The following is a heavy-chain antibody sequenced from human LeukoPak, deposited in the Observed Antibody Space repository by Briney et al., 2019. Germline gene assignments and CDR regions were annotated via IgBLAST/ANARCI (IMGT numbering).Heavy chain of an antibody. CDR2: ISGSGGST. CDR3: AKDLRIAVAGTGFDP. J-gene: IGHJ5*02. V-gene: IGHV3-23*01. Sequence: GGSLRLSCAASGFTFSSYAMSWVRQAPGKGLEWVSAISGSGGSTYYADSVKGRFTISRDDSKNTLYLQMKNLRAEDTAVYYCAKDLRIAVAGTGFDPWGQGTLVTVSS. D-gene: IGHD6-19*01. CDR1: GFTFSSYA.